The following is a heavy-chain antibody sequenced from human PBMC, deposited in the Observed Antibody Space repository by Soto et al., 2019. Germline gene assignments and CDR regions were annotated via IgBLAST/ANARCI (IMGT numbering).Heavy chain of an antibody. V-gene: IGHV4-4*07. D-gene: IGHD3-10*01. CDR3: ARDPGHLAVRRGGHFAY. CDR1: GCSISSYY. J-gene: IGHJ4*02. CDR2: IYTSGST. Sequence: PXETLSLTCTVSGCSISSYYWSWIRQPAGKGLEWIGRIYTSGSTNYNPSLKSRVTMSVDTSKNQFSLKLSSVTAADTAVYYCARDPGHLAVRRGGHFAYWGQGTLVTVSS.